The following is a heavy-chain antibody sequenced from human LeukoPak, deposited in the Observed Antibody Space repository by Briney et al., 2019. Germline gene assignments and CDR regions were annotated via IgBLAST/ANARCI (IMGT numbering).Heavy chain of an antibody. CDR3: ARRVTAAGRNDAFDI. CDR2: IYYSGST. D-gene: IGHD6-13*01. Sequence: SETLSLTCTVSGGSFRTYYWSWIRQPPGKGLEWIGYIYYSGSTNYNPSLKSRVTISVDTSKNQFSLKLSSVTAADTAVYYCARRVTAAGRNDAFDIWGQGTMVTVSS. V-gene: IGHV4-59*08. CDR1: GGSFRTYY. J-gene: IGHJ3*02.